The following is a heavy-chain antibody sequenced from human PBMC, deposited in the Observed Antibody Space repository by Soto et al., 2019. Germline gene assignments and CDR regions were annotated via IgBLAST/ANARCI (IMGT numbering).Heavy chain of an antibody. CDR1: GLTFSSFG. CDR3: ATRSTDYYFY. CDR2: ISRGATTT. Sequence: PGGSLRLSCAVSGLTFSSFGMDWVRQAAGKGPEWISYISRGATTTYYADSVRGRFTISRDDAENSVFLQMDSLRVEDTAIYFCATRSTDYYFYWGQGTLVTVSS. J-gene: IGHJ4*02. V-gene: IGHV3-48*03. D-gene: IGHD3-9*01.